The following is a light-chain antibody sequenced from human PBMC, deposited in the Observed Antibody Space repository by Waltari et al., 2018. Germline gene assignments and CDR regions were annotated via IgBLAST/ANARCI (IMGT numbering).Light chain of an antibody. J-gene: IGKJ1*01. V-gene: IGKV3-20*01. CDR3: QHYVRLPAT. CDR2: GAS. Sequence: EIVLTQSPGILSLSPGERATLSCRASQSVGGTLAWYQQKPGQAPRLLLYGASIRAPGTPDRFSGTGSGTDFSLTISRLEPEDFAVYYCQHYVRLPATFGQGTKVEIK. CDR1: QSVGGT.